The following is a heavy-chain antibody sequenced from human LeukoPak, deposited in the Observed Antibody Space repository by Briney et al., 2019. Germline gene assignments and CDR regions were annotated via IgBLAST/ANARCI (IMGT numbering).Heavy chain of an antibody. CDR1: GYXFTDYY. CDR3: ARGRGYSGYETNWYFDL. D-gene: IGHD5-12*01. Sequence: ASVKVSCKASGYXFTDYYIHWVRQAPGQGLEWMGWINPNSGGTNYAQKFQGRVTMTRDTSISTAYMELSRLRSDATAVYYCARGRGYSGYETNWYFDLWGRGTLVTVSS. V-gene: IGHV1-2*02. J-gene: IGHJ2*01. CDR2: INPNSGGT.